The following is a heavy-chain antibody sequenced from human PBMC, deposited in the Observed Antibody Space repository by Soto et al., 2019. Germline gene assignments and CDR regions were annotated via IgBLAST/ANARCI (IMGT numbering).Heavy chain of an antibody. J-gene: IGHJ3*02. D-gene: IGHD4-17*01. CDR2: FIPVFTTA. CDR3: ARDGVDVSRTTVRHGALDI. V-gene: IGHV1-69*01. CDR1: GGSFSTYG. Sequence: QVQLVQSGAEVKKPGSSVKVSCKASGGSFSTYGISWVRQAPGQGLEWMGGFIPVFTTAKYAQKFQGRVSITEDESTDTAYMELSSLRSEDTAVYFCARDGVDVSRTTVRHGALDIWGQGTVVTVSS.